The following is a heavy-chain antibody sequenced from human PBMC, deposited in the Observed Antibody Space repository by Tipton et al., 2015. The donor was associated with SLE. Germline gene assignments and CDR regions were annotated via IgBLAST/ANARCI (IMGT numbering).Heavy chain of an antibody. CDR1: GGSISSHY. J-gene: IGHJ5*02. Sequence: TLSLTCTVSGGSISSHYWSWIRQPPGKGLEWIGYIYYSGSTNYNPSLKSRITISVDTSKNQFSLKLSSVTAADTAVYYCARGGIAVAGLWFDPWGQGTLVTVSS. CDR2: IYYSGST. D-gene: IGHD6-19*01. CDR3: ARGGIAVAGLWFDP. V-gene: IGHV4-59*11.